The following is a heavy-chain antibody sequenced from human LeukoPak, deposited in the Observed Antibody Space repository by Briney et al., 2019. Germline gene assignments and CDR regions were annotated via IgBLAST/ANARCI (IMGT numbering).Heavy chain of an antibody. CDR2: INHSGRT. J-gene: IGHJ4*02. CDR1: GVSLSGYY. V-gene: IGHV4-34*01. Sequence: SETLSLTCAVSGVSLSGYYWGWIRQTPGKGLEWIGEINHSGRTNYNPSLKSRVTISADTSKNQFSLELRSVTAADTAVYYCARVSGYDWESFYDYWGQGSLVTVSS. D-gene: IGHD5-12*01. CDR3: ARVSGYDWESFYDY.